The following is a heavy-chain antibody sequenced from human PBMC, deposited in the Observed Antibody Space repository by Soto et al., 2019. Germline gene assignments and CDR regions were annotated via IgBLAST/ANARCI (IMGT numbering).Heavy chain of an antibody. Sequence: SGPTLVNPTQTLTLTCTFSGFSLSTTGVGVGWIRQPPGKALEWLALIYWDDDKRYNPSLNSRLTITKDTSKNQVVLAMTNVDPVDTATYYCVQSRCGGDCLQSYSSHYYYGMDVWGQGTTVTVSS. D-gene: IGHD2-21*02. J-gene: IGHJ6*02. V-gene: IGHV2-5*02. CDR1: GFSLSTTGVG. CDR2: IYWDDDK. CDR3: VQSRCGGDCLQSYSSHYYYGMDV.